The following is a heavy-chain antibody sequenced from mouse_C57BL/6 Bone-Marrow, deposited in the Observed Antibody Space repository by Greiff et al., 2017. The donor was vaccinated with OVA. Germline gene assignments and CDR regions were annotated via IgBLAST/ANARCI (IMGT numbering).Heavy chain of an antibody. CDR1: GYTFTDYY. J-gene: IGHJ2*01. D-gene: IGHD2-2*01. CDR2: IYPGSGNT. Sequence: QVQLKQSGAELVRPGASVKLSCKASGYTFTDYYINWVKQRPGQGLEWIARIYPGSGNTYYNEKFKGKATLTAEKSSSTAYMQLSSLTSEDSAVYFCAREVGYAFDYWGQGTTLTVSS. CDR3: AREVGYAFDY. V-gene: IGHV1-76*01.